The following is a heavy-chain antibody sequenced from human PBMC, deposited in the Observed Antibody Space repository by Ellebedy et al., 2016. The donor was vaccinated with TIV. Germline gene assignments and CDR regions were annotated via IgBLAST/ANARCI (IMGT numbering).Heavy chain of an antibody. D-gene: IGHD5-18*01. CDR1: GFTFSNYW. V-gene: IGHV3-74*01. CDR3: ARDFDTAPMKTIFDY. Sequence: GESLKISCAASGFTFSNYWMHWVRQAPGKGLVWVSRLRFDGSITNYADSVRGRFTVSRDNAKNSLYLQMNNLRAEDTAVYYCARDFDTAPMKTIFDYWGHGTLVTVSS. J-gene: IGHJ4*01. CDR2: LRFDGSIT.